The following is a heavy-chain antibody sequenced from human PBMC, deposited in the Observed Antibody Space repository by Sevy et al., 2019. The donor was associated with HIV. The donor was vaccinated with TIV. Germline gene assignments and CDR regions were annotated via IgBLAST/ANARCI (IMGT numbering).Heavy chain of an antibody. CDR2: ISYDGSNK. J-gene: IGHJ4*02. V-gene: IGHV3-30-3*01. Sequence: GGSLRLSCAASGFTFSSYAMHWVRQAPGKGLEWVAVISYDGSNKYYADSVKGRFTISRDNSKNTLYLQMNSLRAEDTAVYYCARGQVGAALGYWGQGTLVTASS. D-gene: IGHD1-26*01. CDR1: GFTFSSYA. CDR3: ARGQVGAALGY.